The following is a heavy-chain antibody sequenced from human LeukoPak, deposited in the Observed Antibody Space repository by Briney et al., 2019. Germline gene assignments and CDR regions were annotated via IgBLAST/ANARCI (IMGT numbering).Heavy chain of an antibody. CDR1: GXTFSSYW. Sequence: GGSLRLSCAASGXTFSSYWMSWVRQAPGKGQEWVANIKQDGSEKYYVDSVKGRFTISRDNAKNSLYLQMNSLRAEDTAMYYCATQGYYGSGSNYASYGYWGQGTLVTVSS. CDR3: ATQGYYGSGSNYASYGY. D-gene: IGHD3-10*01. CDR2: IKQDGSEK. V-gene: IGHV3-7*02. J-gene: IGHJ4*02.